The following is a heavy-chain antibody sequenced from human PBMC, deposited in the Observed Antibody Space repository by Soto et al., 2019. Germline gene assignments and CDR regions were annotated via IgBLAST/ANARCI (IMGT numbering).Heavy chain of an antibody. CDR2: IKQDGSEK. D-gene: IGHD3-9*01. Sequence: GGSLRLSCAASGFTFSSYWMSWVRQAPGKGLEWVANIKQDGSEKYYVDSVKGRFTISRDNAKNSLYLQMNSLRAEDTAVYYCARVLYYDILTGYYRGFDPWGQGTLVTVSS. CDR1: GFTFSSYW. CDR3: ARVLYYDILTGYYRGFDP. V-gene: IGHV3-7*01. J-gene: IGHJ5*02.